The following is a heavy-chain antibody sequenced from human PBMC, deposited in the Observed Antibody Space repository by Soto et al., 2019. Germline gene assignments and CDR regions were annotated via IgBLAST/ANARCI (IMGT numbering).Heavy chain of an antibody. V-gene: IGHV3-21*01. D-gene: IGHD6-6*01. CDR2: ISSSSSYI. J-gene: IGHJ4*02. CDR1: GFTFSSYS. Sequence: EVQLVESGGGLVKPGGSLRLSCAASGFTFSSYSMNWVRQAPGKGLEWVSSISSSSSYIYYADSVKGRFTISRDNAKNSLDLEMTSLSAEGTAVYYCARDGELYSSSSGIFDYWGQGTLVTVSS. CDR3: ARDGELYSSSSGIFDY.